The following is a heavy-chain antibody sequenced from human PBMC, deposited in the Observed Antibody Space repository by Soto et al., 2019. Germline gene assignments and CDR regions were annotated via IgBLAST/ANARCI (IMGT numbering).Heavy chain of an antibody. Sequence: GESLKISCKGSGYSFTSYWIGWVRQMTGKGLEWMWIIYPGDSDTRYSPSFQGQVTISADKSISTAYLQWSSLKASDTAMYYCARAPSYCSSTSCYWAHYYGMDVWGQGTTVTV. J-gene: IGHJ6*02. V-gene: IGHV5-51*01. D-gene: IGHD2-2*01. CDR2: IYPGDSDT. CDR1: GYSFTSYW. CDR3: ARAPSYCSSTSCYWAHYYGMDV.